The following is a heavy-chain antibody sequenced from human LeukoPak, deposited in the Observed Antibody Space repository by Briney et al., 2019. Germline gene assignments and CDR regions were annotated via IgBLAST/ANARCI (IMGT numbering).Heavy chain of an antibody. CDR3: ARSVWIVEAYYYDSSGYYYLEY. Sequence: SETLSLTCTVSGDSLSSGSYYWRWLRQPAGTGLEWIGRIYTSGSTYYNPSLKSRVTISVDTSKNQFSLKLSSVTAADTAVYYCARSVWIVEAYYYDSSGYYYLEYWGQGTLVTVSS. D-gene: IGHD3-22*01. J-gene: IGHJ4*02. CDR1: GDSLSSGSYY. V-gene: IGHV4-61*02. CDR2: IYTSGST.